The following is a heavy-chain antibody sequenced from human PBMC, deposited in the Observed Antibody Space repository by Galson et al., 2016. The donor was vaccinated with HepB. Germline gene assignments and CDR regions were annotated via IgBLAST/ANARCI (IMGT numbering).Heavy chain of an antibody. Sequence: SETLSLTCTVSGGSVSSRDLYWDWIRQPPGKGLEWIGSFSYSGSTYYKPSLKSRVTISVDTSKNQFSLRLRSVTAAGTAVYYCARRRAYFDYWGQGTLVTVSS. CDR1: GGSVSSRDLY. V-gene: IGHV4-39*01. J-gene: IGHJ4*02. CDR2: FSYSGST. CDR3: ARRRAYFDY. D-gene: IGHD4/OR15-4a*01.